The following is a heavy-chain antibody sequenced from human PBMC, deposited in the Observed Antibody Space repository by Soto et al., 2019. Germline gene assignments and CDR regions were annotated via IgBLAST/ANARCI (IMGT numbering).Heavy chain of an antibody. J-gene: IGHJ5*02. Sequence: GGSLRLSCAASGFTFTSYTMNWVRQAPGKGLEWVSSISSSSDYIYYADSVKGRVTIPRDNAKNTVYLQMNGLTAEDTAVYYCARESGDWPLNWFDPWGQGTLVTVSS. CDR2: ISSSSDYI. V-gene: IGHV3-21*01. CDR3: ARESGDWPLNWFDP. D-gene: IGHD2-21*02. CDR1: GFTFTSYT.